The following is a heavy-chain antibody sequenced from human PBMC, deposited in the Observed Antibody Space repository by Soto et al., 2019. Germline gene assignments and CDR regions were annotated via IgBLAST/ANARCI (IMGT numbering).Heavy chain of an antibody. CDR1: GFTFSSYG. CDR2: IWYDGSNK. CDR3: ARGPIAAAGTFLGH. Sequence: QVQLVESGGGVVQPGRFLRLSCAASGFTFSSYGMHWVRQAPGKGLEWVAVIWYDGSNKYYADSVKGRFTISRDNSKNTLYLQMNSLRAEDTAVYYCARGPIAAAGTFLGHWGQGTLVTVSS. J-gene: IGHJ1*01. V-gene: IGHV3-33*01. D-gene: IGHD6-13*01.